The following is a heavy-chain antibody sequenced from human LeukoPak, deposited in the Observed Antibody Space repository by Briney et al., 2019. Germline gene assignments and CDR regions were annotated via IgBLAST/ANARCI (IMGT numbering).Heavy chain of an antibody. V-gene: IGHV4-4*02. J-gene: IGHJ4*02. CDR1: GGAMSTANG. CDR2: VHLSGAT. D-gene: IGHD2-15*01. CDR3: TRESGAFAPFGF. Sequence: SGTLSLIFAVSGGAMSTANGWSSVGQPPGKGLEWIGEVHLSGATNYNPSVESRVSMSIDKSKNHLSLEVTSVTAADTAIYFCTRESGAFAPFGFWGLGTLVTVSS.